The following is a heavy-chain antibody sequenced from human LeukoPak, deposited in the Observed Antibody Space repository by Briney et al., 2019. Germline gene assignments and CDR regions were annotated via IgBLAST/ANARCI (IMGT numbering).Heavy chain of an antibody. J-gene: IGHJ4*02. Sequence: SVKVSCKASGGTFSSYAISWVRQAPGQGLEWMGGIIPIFGTANYAQKFQGRVTITADKSTSTAYMELSSLRSDDTAVYYCARTERWLQFFFDYWGQGTLVTVSS. V-gene: IGHV1-69*06. CDR3: ARTERWLQFFFDY. CDR2: IIPIFGTA. CDR1: GGTFSSYA. D-gene: IGHD5-24*01.